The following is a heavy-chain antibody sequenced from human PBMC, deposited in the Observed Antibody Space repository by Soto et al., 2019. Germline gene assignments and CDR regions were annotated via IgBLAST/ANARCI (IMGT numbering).Heavy chain of an antibody. D-gene: IGHD3-3*01. CDR1: GYTFTSYG. Sequence: RASVKVSCKASGYTFTSYGISWVRQAPGQGLEWMGWISAYNGNTNYAQKLQGRVTMTTDTSTSTAYMELRSLRSDDTAVYYCARARYYDFWSGSLIYYYMDVWGKGTTVTVSS. CDR2: ISAYNGNT. J-gene: IGHJ6*03. CDR3: ARARYYDFWSGSLIYYYMDV. V-gene: IGHV1-18*01.